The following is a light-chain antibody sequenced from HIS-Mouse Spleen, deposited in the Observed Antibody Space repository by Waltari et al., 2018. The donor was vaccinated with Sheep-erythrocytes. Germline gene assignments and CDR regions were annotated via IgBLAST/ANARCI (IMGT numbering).Light chain of an antibody. CDR1: QSVSSSY. V-gene: IGKV3-15*01. J-gene: IGKJ1*01. Sequence: EIVLTQSPGTLSLSPGERATLSCRASQSVSSSYLAWSQQKPGQSPRPLIYGASTRATGIPARFSGSGSGTEFTLTISSMQSEDFAVYYCQQYNNWPWTFGQGTKVEIK. CDR2: GAS. CDR3: QQYNNWPWT.